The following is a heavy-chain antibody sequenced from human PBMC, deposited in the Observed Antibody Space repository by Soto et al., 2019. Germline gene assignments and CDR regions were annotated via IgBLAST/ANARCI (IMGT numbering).Heavy chain of an antibody. J-gene: IGHJ4*02. CDR1: GFTFSSYG. D-gene: IGHD1-7*01. V-gene: IGHV3-23*01. CDR2: ISGSAGST. Sequence: GGSLRLSCAASGFTFSSYGMHWVRQAPGKGLEWVSAISGSAGSTYYADSVRGRFTISRDNSKNTLFLQMNSLRAEDTAVYYCAKAELSYYWGQGALVTVSS. CDR3: AKAELSYY.